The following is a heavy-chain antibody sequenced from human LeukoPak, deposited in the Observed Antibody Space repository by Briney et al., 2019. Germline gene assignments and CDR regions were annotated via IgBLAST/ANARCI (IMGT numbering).Heavy chain of an antibody. CDR1: AGSVNSGSYY. D-gene: IGHD6-6*01. CDR3: ARDSLAVRHFDY. CDR2: IYYSGTT. V-gene: IGHV4-39*07. J-gene: IGHJ4*02. Sequence: PSETLSLTCTVSAGSVNSGSYYWGWIRQPPGKGLEWIGSIYYSGTTYYNPSLRSRVTISLDTSKNQFSLKVSSVIAADTAVYYFARDSLAVRHFDYWGQGFLVTVSS.